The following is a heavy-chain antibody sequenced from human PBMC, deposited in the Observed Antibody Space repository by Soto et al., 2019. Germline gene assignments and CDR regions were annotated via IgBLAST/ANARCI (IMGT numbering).Heavy chain of an antibody. D-gene: IGHD6-13*01. J-gene: IGHJ4*02. V-gene: IGHV1-18*01. Sequence: QVHLVQSGAEVKKPGASVKVSCKASGYNFTSYGISWVRQAPGQGLEWMGWISAYNGNTNYAQKLQGRVTMTTDTATSTAYRELRSLRSDDTAVYYCARVYSSSWCDYWGQGTLVTVSS. CDR2: ISAYNGNT. CDR1: GYNFTSYG. CDR3: ARVYSSSWCDY.